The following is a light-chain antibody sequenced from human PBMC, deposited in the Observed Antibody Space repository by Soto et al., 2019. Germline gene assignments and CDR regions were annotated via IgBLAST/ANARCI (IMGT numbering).Light chain of an antibody. CDR1: QSVSRN. V-gene: IGKV3-15*01. CDR3: QQYHNWPPT. CDR2: GAS. J-gene: IGKJ1*01. Sequence: EIVMTQSPATLSVSPGERATLSCRASQSVSRNLAWYQQKPGQAPRLLIYGASTRATGIPARFSGSGSGTEFTLTISSQQSEDFAVYSCQQYHNWPPTFGQGTKVEIQ.